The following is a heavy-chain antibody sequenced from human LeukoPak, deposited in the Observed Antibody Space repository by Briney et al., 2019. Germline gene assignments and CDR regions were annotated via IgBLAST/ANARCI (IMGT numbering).Heavy chain of an antibody. CDR3: ARRYCSSTSCLLDY. Sequence: GGSLRLSCAASGFTFSSYEMNWVRQAPGKGLEWVSYISSTSGSTIYYADSVKGRFTISRDNAKNSLYLQMNSLRAVDTAVYYCARRYCSSTSCLLDYWGQGTLVTVSS. J-gene: IGHJ4*02. CDR1: GFTFSSYE. V-gene: IGHV3-48*03. CDR2: ISSTSGSTI. D-gene: IGHD2-2*01.